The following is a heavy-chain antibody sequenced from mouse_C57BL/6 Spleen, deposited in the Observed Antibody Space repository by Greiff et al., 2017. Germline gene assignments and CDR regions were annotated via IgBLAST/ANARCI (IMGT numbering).Heavy chain of an antibody. V-gene: IGHV1-50*01. D-gene: IGHD1-1*01. CDR3: ARRSPYYYGPMDY. J-gene: IGHJ4*01. CDR2: IDPSDSYT. Sequence: QVQLQQPGAELVKPGASVKLSCKASGYTFTSYWMQWVKQRPGQGLEWIGEIDPSDSYTNSNQKFKGKATLTVDTSSSTAYLQLSSLTSEDSAVYYCARRSPYYYGPMDYWGQGTSVTVSS. CDR1: GYTFTSYW.